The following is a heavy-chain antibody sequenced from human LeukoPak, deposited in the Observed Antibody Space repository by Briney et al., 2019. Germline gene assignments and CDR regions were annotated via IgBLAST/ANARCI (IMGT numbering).Heavy chain of an antibody. V-gene: IGHV3-7*01. CDR1: GFTFSRYW. CDR3: ARDGWSPDY. Sequence: PGGSLRLSCAASGFTFSRYWMSWVRQAPGKGLEWVANIKQDGSEKYYVDSVKGRFTIYRDNAKNSLYLQMNSLRAEDTAVYYCARDGWSPDYWGQGTLVTVSS. CDR2: IKQDGSEK. J-gene: IGHJ4*02.